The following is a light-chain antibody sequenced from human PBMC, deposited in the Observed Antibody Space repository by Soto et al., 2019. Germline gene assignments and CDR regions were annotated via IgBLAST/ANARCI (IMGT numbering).Light chain of an antibody. CDR3: QQYFSVPFT. CDR1: QSVLYSSNNKNY. Sequence: DIVMTESPDSLAVSLGERATINCESSQSVLYSSNNKNYLAWYQQKPGQPPKLLIYWASTRESGVPDRFSGSGSGTAFTLTISSLQAEDVAVYYCQQYFSVPFTFGPGTKVDIK. J-gene: IGKJ3*01. V-gene: IGKV4-1*01. CDR2: WAS.